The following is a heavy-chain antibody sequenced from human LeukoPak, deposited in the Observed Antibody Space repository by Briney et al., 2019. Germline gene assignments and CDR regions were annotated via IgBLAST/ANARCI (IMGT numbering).Heavy chain of an antibody. CDR1: GGSISSSSYY. V-gene: IGHV4-39*07. Sequence: SETLSLTCTVSGGSISSSSYYWGWIRQPPGKGLEWIGSIFYSGGAYYNPSLKSRVTISVDTSKNQFSLKVSSVTAADTAVYYCTREGSITMVRGVWFDPWGQGTLVTVSS. CDR2: IFYSGGA. J-gene: IGHJ5*02. CDR3: TREGSITMVRGVWFDP. D-gene: IGHD3-10*01.